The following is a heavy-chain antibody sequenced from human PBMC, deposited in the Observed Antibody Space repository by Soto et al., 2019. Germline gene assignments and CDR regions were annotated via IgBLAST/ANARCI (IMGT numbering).Heavy chain of an antibody. CDR2: IGGSGRTT. J-gene: IGHJ4*02. V-gene: IGHV3-23*01. D-gene: IGHD3-22*01. CDR1: ALTFTNYA. Sequence: EVQLLESGGGLVQPGGPLSLSCEPSALTFTNYAMSGVRQPPGKGLEWVSGIGGSGRTTYYADSVKGRFTISRDNSNNTLFLQMNSLRAEDTAVYYCAKSRYSDSSGDVYDYWGQGTLVTVSS. CDR3: AKSRYSDSSGDVYDY.